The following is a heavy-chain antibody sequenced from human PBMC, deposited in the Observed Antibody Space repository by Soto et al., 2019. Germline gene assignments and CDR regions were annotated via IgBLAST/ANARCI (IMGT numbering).Heavy chain of an antibody. D-gene: IGHD1-7*01. J-gene: IGHJ4*02. CDR2: IYWDDDK. CDR1: GFSLSTNGVG. Sequence: QITLKESGPTLVKPTQTLTLTCTFSGFSLSTNGVGVGWIRQPPGKALEWLALIYWDDDKRYNPSLRSRLTITTDTSKNQVVLTMANMDPVDTATYYCAHRLTLNFHWIYGRFDSWGQGTLVTVSS. V-gene: IGHV2-5*02. CDR3: AHRLTLNFHWIYGRFDS.